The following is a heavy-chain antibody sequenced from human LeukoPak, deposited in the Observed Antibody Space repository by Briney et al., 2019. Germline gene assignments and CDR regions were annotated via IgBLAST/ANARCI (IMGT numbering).Heavy chain of an antibody. CDR2: NHYTGST. J-gene: IGHJ2*01. D-gene: IGHD3-22*01. V-gene: IGHV4-59*08. CDR1: GGSIGSYY. Sequence: SETLSLTCSVSGGSIGSYYWSWIRQPTGKGLEWIGYNHYTGSTNYNPSLKSRVTMSLDTSKNQYSMELMSVTAADTAVYYCARWNYFDNSGYYSDWYFDLWGRGTLVTVSS. CDR3: ARWNYFDNSGYYSDWYFDL.